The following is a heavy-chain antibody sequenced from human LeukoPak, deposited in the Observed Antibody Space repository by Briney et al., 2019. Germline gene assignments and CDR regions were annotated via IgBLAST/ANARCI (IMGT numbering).Heavy chain of an antibody. V-gene: IGHV4-38-2*02. CDR3: ARDPPTTAIDY. CDR1: GYSISSGYY. J-gene: IGHJ4*02. D-gene: IGHD4-17*01. CDR2: IYHSGST. Sequence: SETLSLTCTVSGYSISSGYYWGWIRQPPVKGLEWIGSIYHSGSTYYNPSLKSRVTISVDTSKNQFSLKLSSVTAADTAVYYCARDPPTTAIDYWGQGTLVTVSS.